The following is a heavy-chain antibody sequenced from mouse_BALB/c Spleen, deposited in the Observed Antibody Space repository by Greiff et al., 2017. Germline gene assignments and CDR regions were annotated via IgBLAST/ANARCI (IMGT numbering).Heavy chain of an antibody. CDR1: GYAFTNYL. Sequence: VQLKQSGAELVRPGTSVKVSCKASGYAFTNYLIEWVKQRPGQGLEWIGVINPGSGGTNYNEKFKGKATLTADKSSSTAYMQLSSLTSDDSAVYFCARDYDYDYAMDYWGQGTSVTVSS. CDR2: INPGSGGT. J-gene: IGHJ4*01. D-gene: IGHD2-4*01. V-gene: IGHV1-54*01. CDR3: ARDYDYDYAMDY.